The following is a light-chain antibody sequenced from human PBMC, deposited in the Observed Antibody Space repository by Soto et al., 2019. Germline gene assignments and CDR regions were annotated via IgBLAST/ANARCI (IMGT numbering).Light chain of an antibody. V-gene: IGLV2-8*01. CDR2: EVS. CDR3: SSYAGNKNVV. J-gene: IGLJ2*01. Sequence: QSVLTQPPSASGSPGQSVTISCTGTSSDVGGYNYVSWYQQHPGKAPKLMIYEVSKRPSGVPDRFSGPKSGNTASLTVSGLQAADEADYFCSSYAGNKNVVFGGGTKVTVL. CDR1: SSDVGGYNY.